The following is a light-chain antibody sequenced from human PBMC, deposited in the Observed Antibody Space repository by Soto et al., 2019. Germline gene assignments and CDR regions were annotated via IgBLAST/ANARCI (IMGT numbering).Light chain of an antibody. CDR3: AAWDDSLNGRYV. Sequence: QSVLTQPPSASGTPGQRVTNSCSGSSSNFGSNTVNWYQQLPGTAPKLLIYSNNQRPSGVPDRFSGSKSGTSASLAISGLQSEDEADYYCAAWDDSLNGRYVFGTGTKVTVL. V-gene: IGLV1-44*01. CDR2: SNN. CDR1: SSNFGSNT. J-gene: IGLJ1*01.